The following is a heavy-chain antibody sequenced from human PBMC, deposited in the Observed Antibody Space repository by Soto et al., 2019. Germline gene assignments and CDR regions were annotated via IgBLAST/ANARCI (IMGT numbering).Heavy chain of an antibody. Sequence: GGALRLSCAASGFTFRSFTMNWVRQAPGKGREWVSTISSNSAYIYYTDPLRGRFTISRDNAKNSLHLQMNSLRAEDTAVYYCTRDASRDSSARGWFDPWGPGTLVTVSS. V-gene: IGHV3-21*01. CDR2: ISSNSAYI. J-gene: IGHJ5*02. CDR3: TRDASRDSSARGWFDP. D-gene: IGHD6-13*01. CDR1: GFTFRSFT.